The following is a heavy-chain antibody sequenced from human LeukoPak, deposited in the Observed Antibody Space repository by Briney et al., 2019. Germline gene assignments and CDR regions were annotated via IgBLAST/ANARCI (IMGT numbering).Heavy chain of an antibody. CDR1: GYTFTSND. J-gene: IGHJ5*02. V-gene: IGHV1-8*01. CDR3: AKMIVSGRDNWFDP. D-gene: IGHD5/OR15-5a*01. CDR2: LNPNSGST. Sequence: ASVKVSCKASGYTFTSNDINWVRQATGQGLEWMGWLNPNSGSTGYAQKFQGRVTITRNTSINTACMELTSLTSEDTAVYYCAKMIVSGRDNWFDPWGQGTLVTVSS.